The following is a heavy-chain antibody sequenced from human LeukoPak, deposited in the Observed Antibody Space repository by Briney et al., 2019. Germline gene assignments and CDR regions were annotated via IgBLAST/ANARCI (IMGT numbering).Heavy chain of an antibody. CDR1: GGTFSSYA. V-gene: IGHV1-69*04. Sequence: SVKVSCKASGGTFSSYAIRWVRQAPGQGLAWMGRIIPILGIANYAQKFQGRVTITADKSTSTAYMELSSLRSEDTAVYYCARDRQGIAVAGYFDYWGQGTLVTVSS. CDR2: IIPILGIA. J-gene: IGHJ4*02. D-gene: IGHD6-19*01. CDR3: ARDRQGIAVAGYFDY.